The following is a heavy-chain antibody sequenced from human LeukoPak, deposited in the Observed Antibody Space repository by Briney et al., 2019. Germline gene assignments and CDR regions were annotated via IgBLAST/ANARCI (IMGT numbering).Heavy chain of an antibody. CDR1: GGSISSGDYY. J-gene: IGHJ4*02. CDR2: IYYSGST. CDR3: ARHSLTGLHTFDN. D-gene: IGHD1-14*01. V-gene: IGHV4-30-4*08. Sequence: SETLSLTCTVSGGSISSGDYYWSWIRQPPGKGLEWIGYIYYSGSTYYNPSLKSRVTISVDTSKNQFSLKLSSVTAADTAVYYCARHSLTGLHTFDNWGQGTLVTVSP.